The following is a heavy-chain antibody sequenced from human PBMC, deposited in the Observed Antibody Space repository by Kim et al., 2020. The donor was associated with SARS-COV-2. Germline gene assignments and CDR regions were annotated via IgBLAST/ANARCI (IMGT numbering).Heavy chain of an antibody. Sequence: GGSLRLSCAASGFTFGDYAMHWVRQAPGKGLEWVSCISWNSGIIGYADSVKGRFTISRDNAKNSLYLQMNSLRAEDTALYYCAKDHKLRFLEWLSFGGYFDYWGEGTLVTVSS. D-gene: IGHD3-3*01. V-gene: IGHV3-9*01. CDR2: ISWNSGII. CDR1: GFTFGDYA. CDR3: AKDHKLRFLEWLSFGGYFDY. J-gene: IGHJ4*02.